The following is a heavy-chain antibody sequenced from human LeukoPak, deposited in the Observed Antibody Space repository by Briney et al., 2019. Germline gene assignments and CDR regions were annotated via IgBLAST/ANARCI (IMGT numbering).Heavy chain of an antibody. CDR1: GGTFSSYA. D-gene: IGHD1/OR15-1a*01. J-gene: IGHJ4*02. V-gene: IGHV1-69*10. CDR3: ARGADLNWNNGVLDY. Sequence: ASVKVSCKASGGTFSSYAISWVRQAPGQGLEWMGWINPNSGGTNYAQKFQGRVTITADKSTSTAYMELSSLRSEDTAVYYCARGADLNWNNGVLDYWGQGTLSPSPQ. CDR2: INPNSGGT.